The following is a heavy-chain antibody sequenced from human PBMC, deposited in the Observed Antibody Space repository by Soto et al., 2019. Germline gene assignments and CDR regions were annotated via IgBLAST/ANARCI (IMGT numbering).Heavy chain of an antibody. CDR1: GYSFISHY. CDR3: ARDYLSSNLHLNYFAF. V-gene: IGHV1-46*01. J-gene: IGHJ4*02. Sequence: ASVKVSCKASGYSFISHYIHWVRQAPGQGLEWMGFINPSGGSATLAQKFQGRVTMTRDTSTTTVYMELSSLRSEDAAVYYCARDYLSSNLHLNYFAFWGQGSLVTVSS. D-gene: IGHD2-2*01. CDR2: INPSGGSA.